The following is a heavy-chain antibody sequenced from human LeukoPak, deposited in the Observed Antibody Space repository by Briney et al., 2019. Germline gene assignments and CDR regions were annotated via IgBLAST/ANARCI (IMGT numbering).Heavy chain of an antibody. Sequence: GESLKISCKASGYSFTNYWIGWVRQMPGKGLEWIGIIFPGDSDTTYSPSLQGQVTISADKSINTAYLQWSSLRASDTAMYYCATSESQTRFDYWGQGTPVTVSS. CDR2: IFPGDSDT. D-gene: IGHD1/OR15-1a*01. V-gene: IGHV5-51*01. CDR3: ATSESQTRFDY. J-gene: IGHJ4*02. CDR1: GYSFTNYW.